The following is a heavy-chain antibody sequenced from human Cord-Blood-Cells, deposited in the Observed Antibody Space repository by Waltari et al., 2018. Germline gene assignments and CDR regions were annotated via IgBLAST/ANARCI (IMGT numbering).Heavy chain of an antibody. V-gene: IGHV3-53*01. CDR1: GFTVRSNY. Sequence: EVQLVESGGGLIEPGGSLRLSCAAPGFTVRSNYMSWVRQAPGTGLEWVSVIYSGGSTYYADSVKGRFTISRDNSKNTLYLQMNSLRAEDTAVYYCARYRYSGSYYGGWGQGTLVTVSS. J-gene: IGHJ4*02. D-gene: IGHD1-26*01. CDR3: ARYRYSGSYYGG. CDR2: IYSGGST.